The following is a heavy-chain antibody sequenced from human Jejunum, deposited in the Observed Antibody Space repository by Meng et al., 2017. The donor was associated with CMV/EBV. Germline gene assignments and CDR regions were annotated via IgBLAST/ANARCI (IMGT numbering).Heavy chain of an antibody. J-gene: IGHJ4*02. CDR3: AREWGVAYCSSTNCYASVNAFDI. D-gene: IGHD2-2*01. CDR1: GGSISSSNW. Sequence: QVQLQESGPGLVKPSGTLSLTCAVSGGSISSSNWWYWVRQPPGKGLEWIGEIYHTGSTNYNPSLKSRVTMSVDKSKNQFSLKLSSATAADTAVYYCAREWGVAYCSSTNCYASVNAFDIWGQGTLVTVSS. CDR2: IYHTGST. V-gene: IGHV4-4*02.